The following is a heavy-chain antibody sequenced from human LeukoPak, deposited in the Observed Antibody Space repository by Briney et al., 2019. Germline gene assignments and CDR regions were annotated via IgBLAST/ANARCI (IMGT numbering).Heavy chain of an antibody. CDR1: GGSFSGYY. CDR3: ARGRPPNQTFFIAARYNWFDP. CDR2: INRSGST. Sequence: KPSETLSLTCAVYGGSFSGYYWSWIRQPPGKGLEWIGEINRSGSTNYNPSLKSRVTISVDTSKNQFSLKLSSVTAADTAVYYCARGRPPNQTFFIAARYNWFDPWGQGTLVTVSS. J-gene: IGHJ5*02. D-gene: IGHD6-13*01. V-gene: IGHV4-34*01.